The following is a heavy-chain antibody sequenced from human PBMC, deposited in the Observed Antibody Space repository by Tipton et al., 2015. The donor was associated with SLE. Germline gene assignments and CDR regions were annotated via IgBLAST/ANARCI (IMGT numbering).Heavy chain of an antibody. J-gene: IGHJ2*01. V-gene: IGHV4-59*04. CDR2: IYYGGTI. D-gene: IGHD5-18*01. Sequence: TLSLTCTVSGGSLSSYYWSWIRQSPGKGLEWIGHIYYGGTIYYNLSLKSRVTMSIDTSENQFSLTLSSVTDVDTAVYYCARTAGRSVKLWYFDLWGRGTLVTVSS. CDR1: GGSLSSYY. CDR3: ARTAGRSVKLWYFDL.